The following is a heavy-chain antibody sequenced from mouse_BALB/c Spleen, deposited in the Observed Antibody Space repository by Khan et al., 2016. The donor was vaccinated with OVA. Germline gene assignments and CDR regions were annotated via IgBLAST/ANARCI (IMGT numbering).Heavy chain of an antibody. J-gene: IGHJ3*01. CDR3: VRGGKFAY. D-gene: IGHD1-1*02. CDR2: ICTYYGDV. Sequence: QVQLKESGAELVRSGAAVKFSCKASGYTFTDYAMHWLKQRPAKSLEWIGVICTYYGDVDFNQKFQGKASMTVDRSSSTVYMELARRTSEDSASYYCVRGGKFAYWGQGTLVTVSA. CDR1: GYTFTDYA. V-gene: IGHV1S137*01.